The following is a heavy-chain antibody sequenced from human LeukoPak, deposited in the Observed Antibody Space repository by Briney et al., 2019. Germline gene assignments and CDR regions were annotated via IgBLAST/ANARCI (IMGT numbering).Heavy chain of an antibody. Sequence: ASVKVSCKASGYSFTSHYMYWVRQAPGEGLEWMGIINPSGGSTSYPQKFQGRVTMTRDTSTSTVYMELSSLRSEDTAVYYCATDLAMVRGVIGGDYWGQGTLVTVSS. CDR1: GYSFTSHY. J-gene: IGHJ4*02. V-gene: IGHV1-46*01. D-gene: IGHD3-10*01. CDR3: ATDLAMVRGVIGGDY. CDR2: INPSGGST.